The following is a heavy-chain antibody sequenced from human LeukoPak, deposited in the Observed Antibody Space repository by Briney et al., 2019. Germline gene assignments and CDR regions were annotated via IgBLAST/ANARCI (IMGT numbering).Heavy chain of an antibody. CDR3: AKDRSGYSYGILDY. V-gene: IGHV3-53*05. CDR2: IYSGGST. Sequence: GGSLRLSCAASGFTVSSNYMSWVRQAPGKGLEWVSVIYSGGSTYYADSVKGRFTISRDNSKNTLYLQMNSLRAEDTAVYYCAKDRSGYSYGILDYWGQGTLVTVSS. D-gene: IGHD5-18*01. J-gene: IGHJ4*02. CDR1: GFTVSSNY.